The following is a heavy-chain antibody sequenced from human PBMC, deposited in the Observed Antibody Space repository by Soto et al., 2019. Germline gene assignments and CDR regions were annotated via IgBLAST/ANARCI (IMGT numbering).Heavy chain of an antibody. Sequence: ASVKVYCKASGSTFTSSGISWVRRAPGQGLEWMGWISAYNGNTNYAQKLQGRVTMTTATSTSTAYMELRSLRSDDTAVYYCASVYYSYFDYWGQGSLVTVSS. CDR2: ISAYNGNT. D-gene: IGHD1-26*01. V-gene: IGHV1-18*04. CDR3: ASVYYSYFDY. CDR1: GSTFTSSG. J-gene: IGHJ4*02.